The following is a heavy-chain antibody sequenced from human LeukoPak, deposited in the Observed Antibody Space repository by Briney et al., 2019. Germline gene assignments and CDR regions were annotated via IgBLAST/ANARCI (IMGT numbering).Heavy chain of an antibody. Sequence: GGSLRLSCAASGITFSLYSMNWVRQAPGKGLEWISYISSTNSTIYYADSVKGRFIISRDNSENTLYLQVNSLRAEDTAVYYCVKDFEAWSLRPQIHIDSWGQGTLVTVSS. CDR2: ISSTNSTI. V-gene: IGHV3-48*01. CDR3: VKDFEAWSLRPQIHIDS. CDR1: GITFSLYS. D-gene: IGHD5/OR15-5a*01. J-gene: IGHJ4*02.